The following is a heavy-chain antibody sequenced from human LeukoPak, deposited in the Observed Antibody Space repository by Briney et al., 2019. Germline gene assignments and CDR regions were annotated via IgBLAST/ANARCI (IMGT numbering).Heavy chain of an antibody. CDR1: GYTFTSYD. CDR2: MNPNSGNT. CDR3: AREGSTTASFDY. D-gene: IGHD4-17*01. J-gene: IGHJ4*02. Sequence: PGASVKVSCKASGYTFTSYDINWVRQATGQGLEWMGWMNPNSGNTGYAQKFQGRVTMTRNTSISTAYMELSSLRSEDTAVYYCAREGSTTASFDYWGQGTLVTVSS. V-gene: IGHV1-8*01.